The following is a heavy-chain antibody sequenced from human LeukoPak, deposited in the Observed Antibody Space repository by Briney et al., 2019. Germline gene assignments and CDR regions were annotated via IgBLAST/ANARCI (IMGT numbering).Heavy chain of an antibody. CDR3: ARDRLGGYGAFDI. CDR1: GGSISSYY. D-gene: IGHD3-22*01. V-gene: IGHV4-59*01. Sequence: PSETLSLTFTVTGGSISSYYWSWIRQPPGKGLGWSWYINYSGSTNYNPSLKSRLPISVDTSKNQFSLKLSSVTAADTAVYYCARDRLGGYGAFDIWGQGTMVTDSS. CDR2: INYSGST. J-gene: IGHJ3*02.